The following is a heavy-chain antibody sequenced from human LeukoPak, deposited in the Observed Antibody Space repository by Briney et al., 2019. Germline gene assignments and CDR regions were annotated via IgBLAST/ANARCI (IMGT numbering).Heavy chain of an antibody. CDR3: ARVIYSGWQGELSD. V-gene: IGHV3-74*01. CDR2: INSDGSTT. CDR1: GFTFSGYW. J-gene: IGHJ4*02. Sequence: PGGSLRLSCAASGFTFSGYWMHWVRQAPGKGLVWVSRINSDGSTTSYADSVMGRFTISRDNAKNTLYLQMNSLRVEDTAVYYCARVIYSGWQGELSDWGQGTLVTVSS. D-gene: IGHD6-19*01.